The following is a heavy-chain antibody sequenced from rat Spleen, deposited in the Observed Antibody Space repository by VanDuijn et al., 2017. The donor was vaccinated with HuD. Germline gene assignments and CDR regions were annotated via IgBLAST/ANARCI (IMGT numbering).Heavy chain of an antibody. CDR2: ISYDGDNT. Sequence: EVQLAESGGGLVQPGRSLKLSCAASGFTFSDYYMAWVRQAPTKGLEWVASISYDGDNTYYRDSVKGRFTISRDNAKSGLYLQMDSLRSEDTASYYCARHLVGTASGYFDYWGQGVMVTVSS. V-gene: IGHV5-20*01. J-gene: IGHJ2*01. CDR1: GFTFSDYY. D-gene: IGHD1-1*01. CDR3: ARHLVGTASGYFDY.